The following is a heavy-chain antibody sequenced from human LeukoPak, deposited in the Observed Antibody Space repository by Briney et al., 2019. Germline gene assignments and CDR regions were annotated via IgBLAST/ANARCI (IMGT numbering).Heavy chain of an antibody. CDR1: GYTFTAYY. CDR2: LNPKSGGT. Sequence: GASVKVSCKASGYTFTAYYMHWVRRAPGQGLEWMGWLNPKSGGTNYAQNFQGRVTMTRDTIINTAYMELSRLRSDDTAVYYCARNDWNDPWFDPWGQGTLVTVSS. J-gene: IGHJ5*02. D-gene: IGHD1-1*01. V-gene: IGHV1-2*02. CDR3: ARNDWNDPWFDP.